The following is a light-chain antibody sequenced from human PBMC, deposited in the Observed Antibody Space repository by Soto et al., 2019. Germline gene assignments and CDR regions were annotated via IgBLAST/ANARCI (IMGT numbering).Light chain of an antibody. Sequence: QSVLTQPDSVSGSPGQSITISCTGTSSDVGDYNYVSWYQQHPGNVPKLIIYDVTNRPPGVSNRFSGSKSANTASPTISGLQPEDEADYYCTSYTTSNTYVFGTGTKVTVL. CDR2: DVT. CDR1: SSDVGDYNY. V-gene: IGLV2-14*01. J-gene: IGLJ1*01. CDR3: TSYTTSNTYV.